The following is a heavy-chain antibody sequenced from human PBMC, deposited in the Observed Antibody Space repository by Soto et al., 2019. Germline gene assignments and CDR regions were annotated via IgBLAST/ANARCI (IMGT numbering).Heavy chain of an antibody. CDR2: ISYDGSNK. D-gene: IGHD3-22*01. J-gene: IGHJ4*02. V-gene: IGHV3-30-3*01. CDR3: ARDSDITMIVVVITLPGDY. CDR1: GFTFSSYA. Sequence: GGSLRLSCAASGFTFSSYAMHWVRQGPGKGLEWVAVISYDGSNKYYADSVKGRFTISRDNSKNTLYLQMNSLRAEDTAVYYCARDSDITMIVVVITLPGDYWGQGTLVTVSS.